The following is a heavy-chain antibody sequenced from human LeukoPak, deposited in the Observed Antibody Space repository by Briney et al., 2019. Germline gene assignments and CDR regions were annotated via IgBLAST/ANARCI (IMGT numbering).Heavy chain of an antibody. CDR3: ARATEGRPNYYDSIGYYFY. J-gene: IGHJ4*02. D-gene: IGHD3-22*01. V-gene: IGHV1-69*13. CDR1: VGTFSRYA. Sequence: ASVRVSCTASVGTFSRYAFCWVRQAPGQGLEWMGGIIPIFGTAKYAHKFQGRLTITADEFTSTAYMELSRLRSDDTALYFCARATEGRPNYYDSIGYYFYWGQGTLVTVSS. CDR2: IIPIFGTA.